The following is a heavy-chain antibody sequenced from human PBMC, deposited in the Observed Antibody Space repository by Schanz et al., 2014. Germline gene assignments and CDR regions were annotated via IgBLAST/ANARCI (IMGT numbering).Heavy chain of an antibody. CDR2: ISSSSGTI. CDR3: AKDLHSNSGNYYSYYFDS. J-gene: IGHJ4*02. D-gene: IGHD3-10*01. CDR1: GFTFNNFN. Sequence: EVQLLESGGGLVQPGGSLRLSCAASGFTFNNFNMNWVRQAPGKGLEWVSYISSSSGTIYYADSVKARFTISRDNSKNSVSLQMDSLRPEDTAVYFCAKDLHSNSGNYYSYYFDSWGPGALVTVSS. V-gene: IGHV3-48*01.